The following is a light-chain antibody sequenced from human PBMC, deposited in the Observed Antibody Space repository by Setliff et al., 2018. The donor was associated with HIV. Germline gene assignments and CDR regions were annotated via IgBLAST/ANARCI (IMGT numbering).Light chain of an antibody. V-gene: IGLV1-47*01. J-gene: IGLJ2*01. Sequence: QSALTQPPSASGAPGQSVTIFCSGSKSNIGVNYVYWYQQVQGRPPKLLIHRNDERPSGVPDRISGSKTGTSGSLAIRGLRSEDEGDYYCATWDDTMDVLAFGGGTKVTVL. CDR3: ATWDDTMDVLA. CDR2: RND. CDR1: KSNIGVNY.